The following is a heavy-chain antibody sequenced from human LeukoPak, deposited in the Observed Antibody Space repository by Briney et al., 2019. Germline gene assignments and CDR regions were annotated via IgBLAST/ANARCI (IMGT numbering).Heavy chain of an antibody. D-gene: IGHD3-16*01. J-gene: IGHJ5*02. CDR1: GYSISSVYY. V-gene: IGHV4-38-2*01. CDR3: ARHLGIELRFDP. CDR2: IYHSASN. Sequence: EASETLSLTCAVSGYSISSVYYCGWIRQPPGKGLEWIGNIYHSASNYYNPSLKSRVTISVDTSKNQFSLKLSSVTAADTAVYYCARHLGIELRFDPWGQGTLATVSS.